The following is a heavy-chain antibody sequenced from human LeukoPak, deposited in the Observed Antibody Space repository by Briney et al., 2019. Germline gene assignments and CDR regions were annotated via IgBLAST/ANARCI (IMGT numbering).Heavy chain of an antibody. CDR2: ISSSSSYI. D-gene: IGHD6-6*01. CDR3: ASFHKQLVTY. V-gene: IGHV3-21*01. CDR1: GLTFSTYS. Sequence: GGSLRLSCAASGLTFSTYSMNWVRQAPGKGLEWVSSISSSSSYIYYADSVKGRFTISRDNAKNSLYLQMNSLRAEDTAVYYCASFHKQLVTYWGQGTLVTVSS. J-gene: IGHJ4*02.